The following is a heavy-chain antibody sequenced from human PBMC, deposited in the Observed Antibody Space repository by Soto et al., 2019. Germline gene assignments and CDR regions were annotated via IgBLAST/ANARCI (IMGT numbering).Heavy chain of an antibody. V-gene: IGHV5-51*01. Sequence: GESLKISCKGSGYIITNAWIGWVRQLPGKGLEWMGVINPGNSDTRYNPSFRGQVTISADKSISTAFLQWTSLKASDTATYYCARHAAFEHFDYWGQGTLVTVSS. J-gene: IGHJ4*02. CDR1: GYIITNAW. CDR3: ARHAAFEHFDY. D-gene: IGHD3-3*02. CDR2: INPGNSDT.